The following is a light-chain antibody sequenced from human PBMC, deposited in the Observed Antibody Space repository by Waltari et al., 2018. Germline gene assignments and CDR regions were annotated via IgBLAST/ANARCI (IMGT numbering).Light chain of an antibody. V-gene: IGKV1-5*03. CDR1: QTVDSW. Sequence: DIQMTQSPSTLSASVGDRVIMSCRASQTVDSWLAWYHKKTGQAPKLLIYKASSLESGVPSRFSGSGSGTEFTLTISSLQPDDFATYYCQQYISYPWTFGQWTKVEIK. CDR3: QQYISYPWT. J-gene: IGKJ1*01. CDR2: KAS.